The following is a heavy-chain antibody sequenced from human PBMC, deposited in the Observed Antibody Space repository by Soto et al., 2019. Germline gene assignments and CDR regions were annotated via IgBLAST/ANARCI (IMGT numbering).Heavy chain of an antibody. V-gene: IGHV4-31*03. J-gene: IGHJ4*02. Sequence: QVQLQESGPGLVKPSQTLSLTCTVSGGSISSGGYYWSWIRQHPGKGLEWIGYIYYSGSTYYNPSLTSRVTISVDTFKNQCSLKLSSATAADTAVYYCATINTIFGVVSYFDNCGQGIMVTVSP. CDR1: GGSISSGGYY. CDR2: IYYSGST. CDR3: ATINTIFGVVSYFDN. D-gene: IGHD3-3*01.